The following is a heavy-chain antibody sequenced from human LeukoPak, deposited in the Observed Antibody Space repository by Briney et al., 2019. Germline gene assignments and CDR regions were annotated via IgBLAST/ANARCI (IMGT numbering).Heavy chain of an antibody. Sequence: GGSLRLSCAASGFTFNIYAMNWVRDAPGKGLEWVSALSRTGGSIYYTDSVKGRFTISRDNSKNTLYLQMNSLRVEDTAVYYCAKAVPKAVVTPSFDYWGQGTLVTVSS. J-gene: IGHJ4*02. D-gene: IGHD4-23*01. CDR1: GFTFNIYA. CDR2: LSRTGGSI. V-gene: IGHV3-23*01. CDR3: AKAVPKAVVTPSFDY.